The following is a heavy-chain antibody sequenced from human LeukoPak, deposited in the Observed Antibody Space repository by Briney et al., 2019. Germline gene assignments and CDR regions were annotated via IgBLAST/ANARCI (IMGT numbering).Heavy chain of an antibody. CDR2: IYHSGST. CDR3: ARLGKRYSSSWSNWFDP. D-gene: IGHD6-13*01. J-gene: IGHJ5*02. Sequence: KPSETLSLTCAVSGGSISSSNWWSWVRQPPGKGLEWIGEIYHSGSTNYNPSLKSRVTISVDKSKNQFSLKLSSVTAADTAVYYCARLGKRYSSSWSNWFDPWGQGTLVTVSS. CDR1: GGSISSSNW. V-gene: IGHV4-4*02.